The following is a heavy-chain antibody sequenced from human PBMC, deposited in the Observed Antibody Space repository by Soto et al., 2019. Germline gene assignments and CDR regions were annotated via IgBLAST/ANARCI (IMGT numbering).Heavy chain of an antibody. D-gene: IGHD5-12*01. CDR3: ARDDSGWDY. J-gene: IGHJ4*02. V-gene: IGHV3-48*03. CDR1: GFTFSSYE. CDR2: ISRGGGTI. Sequence: LRLSCAASGFTFSSYEMNWVRQAPGKGLEWVSYISRGGGTIYYADSVKGRFTISRDNAKNSLYLQMNSLRAEDTAVYYCARDDSGWDYWGQGTLVTVSS.